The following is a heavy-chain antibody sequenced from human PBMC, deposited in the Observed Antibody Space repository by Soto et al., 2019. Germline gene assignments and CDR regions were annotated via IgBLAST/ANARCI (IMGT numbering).Heavy chain of an antibody. D-gene: IGHD6-13*01. CDR3: ANSKTRYSSSLDYYYGMDA. J-gene: IGHJ6*02. Sequence: ASVKVSCKASGYTFTSYAMHWVRQAPGQRLEWMGWINAGNGNTKYSQKFQGRVTITRDTSASTAYMELSSLRSEDTAVYYCANSKTRYSSSLDYYYGMDAWGQGTTVTVSS. CDR2: INAGNGNT. CDR1: GYTFTSYA. V-gene: IGHV1-3*01.